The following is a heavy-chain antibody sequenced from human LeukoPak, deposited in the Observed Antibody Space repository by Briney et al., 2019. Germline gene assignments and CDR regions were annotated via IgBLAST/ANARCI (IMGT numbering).Heavy chain of an antibody. D-gene: IGHD2-2*01. Sequence: GESLKISFKGSGYSFTSYWIGWVRAMPGKGLEWMWIIYLGDSDTRYSPSFQGQLTISADKSFSTAYVQWSSLKASDTAMYSCARLSGGYCSSTSCYSYFDYWGQGTLVTVSS. CDR2: IYLGDSDT. V-gene: IGHV5-51*01. J-gene: IGHJ4*02. CDR3: ARLSGGYCSSTSCYSYFDY. CDR1: GYSFTSYW.